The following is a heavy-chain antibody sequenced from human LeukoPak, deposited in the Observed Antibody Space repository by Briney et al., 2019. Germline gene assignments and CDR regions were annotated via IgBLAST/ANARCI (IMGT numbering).Heavy chain of an antibody. J-gene: IGHJ4*02. D-gene: IGHD4-23*01. Sequence: SETLSLTCTVSGVSISRYYGSWIREPPGEGGEGWGYIYYSGSTNYNPSLKSRVTISVDTSKHQFSLKLSSVPAADTAVYYCARQTTVAYYFDYWGQGTLVTVSS. CDR3: ARQTTVAYYFDY. CDR2: IYYSGST. CDR1: GVSISRYY. V-gene: IGHV4-59*01.